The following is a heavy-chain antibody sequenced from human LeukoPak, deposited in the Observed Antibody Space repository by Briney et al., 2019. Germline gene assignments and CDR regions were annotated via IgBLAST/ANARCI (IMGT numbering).Heavy chain of an antibody. CDR3: ATLSHSSSSWDYYFDY. CDR1: GYTLTELS. CDR2: FDPEDGET. Sequence: GASVKVSCKVSGYTLTELSMHWVRQAPGKGLEWMGGFDPEDGETIYAQKFQGRVTMTEDTSTGTAYMELSSLRSEDTAVYYCATLSHSSSSWDYYFDYWGQGTLVTVSS. J-gene: IGHJ4*02. V-gene: IGHV1-24*01. D-gene: IGHD6-6*01.